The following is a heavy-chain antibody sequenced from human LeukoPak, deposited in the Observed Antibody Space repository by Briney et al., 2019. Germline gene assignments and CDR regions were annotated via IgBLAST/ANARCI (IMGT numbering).Heavy chain of an antibody. V-gene: IGHV4-34*01. CDR2: INHSGST. Sequence: SETLSLTCIVSGGSISSYYWSWIRQPPGKGLEWIGEINHSGSTNYNPSLKSRVTISVDTSKNQFSLKLSSVTAADTAVYYCARGFRMIVVYYFDYWGQGTLVTVSS. D-gene: IGHD3-22*01. J-gene: IGHJ4*02. CDR1: GGSISSYY. CDR3: ARGFRMIVVYYFDY.